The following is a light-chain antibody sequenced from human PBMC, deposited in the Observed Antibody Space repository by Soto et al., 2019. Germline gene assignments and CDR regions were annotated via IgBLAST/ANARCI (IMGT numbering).Light chain of an antibody. V-gene: IGLV3-21*04. J-gene: IGLJ3*02. Sequence: SYELTQPPSVSVAPGKTARITCGGNNIGGKSVHWYQQKPGQAPVLVIYYDTDRPSGIPERFSGSTSGNTATLTISRVEAGDEADYYCQVWDSSRDHHVFGGGTKLTVL. CDR3: QVWDSSRDHHV. CDR2: YDT. CDR1: NIGGKS.